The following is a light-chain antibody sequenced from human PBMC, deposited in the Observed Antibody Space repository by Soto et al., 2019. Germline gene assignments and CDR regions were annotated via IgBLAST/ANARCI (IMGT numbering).Light chain of an antibody. CDR1: SSDVGRFHF. J-gene: IGLJ1*01. V-gene: IGLV2-14*01. Sequence: QSALTQPASVSGSPGQSITISCTGTSSDVGRFHFVSWFQQHPGKAPKLLIYEVTKRPSGVSNRFSGSKSGNTASLTISGLQTEDEADYYCSSYTTRSTYVFGTGTKLTVL. CDR3: SSYTTRSTYV. CDR2: EVT.